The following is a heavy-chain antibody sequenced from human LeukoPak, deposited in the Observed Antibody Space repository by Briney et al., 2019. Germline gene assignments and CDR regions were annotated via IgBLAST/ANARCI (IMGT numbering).Heavy chain of an antibody. CDR1: GFTFSSYW. CDR3: ARGGTVLLGAFDI. V-gene: IGHV3-74*01. Sequence: GGSLRLSCAASGFTFSSYWMHWVRQAPGKGLVWVSRINSDGSSTSYADSVKGRFTISRDNAKNTLYLQMNGLRAEDTAMYYCARGGTVLLGAFDIWGQGTMVTVSS. J-gene: IGHJ3*02. D-gene: IGHD1-26*01. CDR2: INSDGSST.